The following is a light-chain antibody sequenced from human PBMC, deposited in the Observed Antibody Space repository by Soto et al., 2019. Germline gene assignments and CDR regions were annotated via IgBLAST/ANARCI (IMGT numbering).Light chain of an antibody. CDR1: QSVSSSY. V-gene: IGKV3D-20*02. CDR3: QQRCDWPLT. CDR2: DAS. Sequence: EIVFTQSPGTLSLSPGERATLSCRASQSVSSSYLAWYQQKPGEAPRLLIYDASNRDTGIPARFSGSGSATDFTLPLSRLEPEDFEVYYCQQRCDWPLTFGGGTKVDIK. J-gene: IGKJ4*01.